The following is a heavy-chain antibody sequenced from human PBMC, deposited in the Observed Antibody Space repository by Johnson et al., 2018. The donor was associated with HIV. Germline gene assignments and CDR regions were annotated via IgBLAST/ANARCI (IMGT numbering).Heavy chain of an antibody. D-gene: IGHD3-3*01. Sequence: QVQLVESGGGLVQPGGSLRLSCAASGFTFSDYAMHLVRQAPGTGLEWVASISSDGTNNYFADSAPGRFTISRDNSKHTLYLQMNSLRAEHTAVYYRARDFARFLEWFQTDGRAFDIWGQGTMVTVSS. V-gene: IGHV3-30*04. J-gene: IGHJ3*02. CDR1: GFTFSDYA. CDR3: ARDFARFLEWFQTDGRAFDI. CDR2: ISSDGTNN.